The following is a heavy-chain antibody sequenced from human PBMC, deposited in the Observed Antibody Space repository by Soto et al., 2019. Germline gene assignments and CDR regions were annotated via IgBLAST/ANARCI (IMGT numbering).Heavy chain of an antibody. CDR1: GFTVSSYG. CDR3: TGEVASGY. CDR2: ISRDGGTK. V-gene: IGHV3-30*03. J-gene: IGHJ4*02. Sequence: QVQLVESGGGVVQPGRSLRLSCAVSGFTVSSYGMHWVRQAPGKGLEWVAVISRDGGTKFYADSVKGRFTISKDNSRNNLFLEMNSLRGDDRAVYYCTGEVASGYWGQGTLVTVSS. D-gene: IGHD2-8*02.